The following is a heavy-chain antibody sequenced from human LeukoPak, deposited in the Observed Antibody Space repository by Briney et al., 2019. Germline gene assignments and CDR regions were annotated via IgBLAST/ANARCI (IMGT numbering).Heavy chain of an antibody. Sequence: PSETLSLTCTVSGGSISSDGYYWSWIRQPPGKGLEWIGYIYHSGSTYYNPSLKSRVTISVDRSKNQFSLKLNSVTAADTAVYYSARGSVVSTYYFDYWGQGTLVTVSS. CDR1: GGSISSDGYY. D-gene: IGHD2-2*01. J-gene: IGHJ4*02. CDR3: ARGSVVSTYYFDY. CDR2: IYHSGST. V-gene: IGHV4-30-2*01.